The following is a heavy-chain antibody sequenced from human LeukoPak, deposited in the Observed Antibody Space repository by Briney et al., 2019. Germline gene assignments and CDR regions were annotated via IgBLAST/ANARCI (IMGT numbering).Heavy chain of an antibody. D-gene: IGHD3-16*01. V-gene: IGHV3-21*01. CDR2: IDYDSSRI. Sequence: PGGSLRLSCAGSGFTFSSSAMNWVRQVPGKGLEWVSSIDYDSSRIYYAASVRGRFSISRGNARDSVYLQMDSLRADDTAVYYCARDPERYLRMGHYDYWGQGTLVIVSS. CDR3: ARDPERYLRMGHYDY. CDR1: GFTFSSSA. J-gene: IGHJ4*02.